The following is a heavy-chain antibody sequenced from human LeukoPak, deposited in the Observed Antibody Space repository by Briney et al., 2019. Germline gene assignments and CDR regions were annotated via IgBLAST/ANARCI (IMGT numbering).Heavy chain of an antibody. CDR1: GGSINGRY. V-gene: IGHV4-59*11. CDR2: TSDSGST. D-gene: IGHD3-3*01. CDR3: ARGKRISIFGGGSEGYYFDS. Sequence: SETLSLTCTVSGGSINGRYWSWIRQPPGKGLEWVGYTSDSGSTKYNPSLRSRLTVSVDTSKNQFSVRLTSATAADTAVYYCARGKRISIFGGGSEGYYFDSWGQGTLVTVSS. J-gene: IGHJ4*02.